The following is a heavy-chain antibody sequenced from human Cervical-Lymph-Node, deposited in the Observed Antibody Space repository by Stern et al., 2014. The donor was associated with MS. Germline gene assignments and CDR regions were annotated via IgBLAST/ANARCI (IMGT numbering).Heavy chain of an antibody. CDR2: ISSASGYI. Sequence: EDQLVESGGGLVKPGGSLRLSCAASGFSFSSYSMNWVRQAPGKGLEWVSSISSASGYIYYADSVKGRFTISRDNAKNSLYLQMNSLRAEDTAVYYCARDRKEMATISGLDYWGQGTLVTVSS. D-gene: IGHD5-24*01. V-gene: IGHV3-21*01. CDR3: ARDRKEMATISGLDY. J-gene: IGHJ4*02. CDR1: GFSFSSYS.